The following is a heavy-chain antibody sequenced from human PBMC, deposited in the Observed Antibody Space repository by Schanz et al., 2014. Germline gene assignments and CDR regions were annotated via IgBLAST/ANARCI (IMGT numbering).Heavy chain of an antibody. V-gene: IGHV1-18*01. J-gene: IGHJ4*02. CDR1: GYDFHIYA. CDR2: ISGYTGDT. D-gene: IGHD1-26*01. CDR3: ARDNGRIPAANSFDY. Sequence: QGQLVQSGPEVKEPGASVTVSCKASGYDFHIYAYSWVRQAPGQGPEWIGWISGYTGDTKYAQKFQHRVNMTTDRTTSTVYMELRSLRFDDTAVYFCARDNGRIPAANSFDYWGQGTRVTVSS.